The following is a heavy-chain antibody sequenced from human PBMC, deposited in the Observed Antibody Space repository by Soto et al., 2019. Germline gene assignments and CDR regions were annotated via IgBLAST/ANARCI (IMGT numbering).Heavy chain of an antibody. D-gene: IGHD3-10*01. CDR3: ARDTSIRNYYGSGSEKYYGMDV. V-gene: IGHV3-23*01. CDR1: GFTFSSYA. J-gene: IGHJ6*02. Sequence: GGSLRLSCAASGFTFSSYAMSWVRQAPGKGLEWVSAISGSGGSTYYADSVKGRFTISRDNSKNTLYLQMNSLRAEDTAVYYCARDTSIRNYYGSGSEKYYGMDVWGQGTTVTVSS. CDR2: ISGSGGST.